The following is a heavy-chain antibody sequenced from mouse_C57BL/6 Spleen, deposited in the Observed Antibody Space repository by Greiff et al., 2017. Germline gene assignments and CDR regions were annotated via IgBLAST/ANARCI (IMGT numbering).Heavy chain of an antibody. V-gene: IGHV1-42*01. CDR1: GYSFTGYY. Sequence: EVQLQQSGPELVKPGASVKISCKASGYSFTGYYMNWVKQSPEKSLEWIGEINPSTGGTTYNQKFKAKATLTVDKSSSTAYMQLKSLTSEDSAVYYCATHLRRDFDYWGQGTTLTVSS. J-gene: IGHJ2*01. CDR3: ATHLRRDFDY. CDR2: INPSTGGT.